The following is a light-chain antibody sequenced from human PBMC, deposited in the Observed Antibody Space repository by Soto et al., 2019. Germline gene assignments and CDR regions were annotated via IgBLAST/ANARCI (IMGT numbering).Light chain of an antibody. CDR1: QSISSY. J-gene: IGKJ5*01. CDR3: QQLYSYPRT. Sequence: DIQMTQSPSSLSASVGDRVTITCRASQSISSYLNWYQQKPGKAPKLLIYGASTLQSGVPSRFSGRGSVTEFTLTISSLQPADFATYYCQQLYSYPRTFGQGTRLEIK. CDR2: GAS. V-gene: IGKV1-9*01.